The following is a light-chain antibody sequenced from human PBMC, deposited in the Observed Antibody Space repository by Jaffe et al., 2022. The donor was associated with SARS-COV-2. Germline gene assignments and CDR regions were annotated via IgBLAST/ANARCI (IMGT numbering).Light chain of an antibody. Sequence: SYELLQPPSVSVSPGQTASIACSGEKLGSRYASWYQQKPGQSPILVIYQNYKRPSGIPERFSGSNSGNTATLTISGAQAMDEADYYCQAWDSSTVVFGTGTKVTVL. CDR3: QAWDSSTVV. V-gene: IGLV3-1*01. J-gene: IGLJ1*01. CDR2: QNY. CDR1: KLGSRY.